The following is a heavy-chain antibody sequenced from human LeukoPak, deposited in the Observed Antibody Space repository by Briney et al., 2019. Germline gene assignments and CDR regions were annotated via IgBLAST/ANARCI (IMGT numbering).Heavy chain of an antibody. CDR3: ARLYCSGGSCYY. J-gene: IGHJ4*02. Sequence: ASVKVSCKASGYTFTGYYMHWVRQAPGQGLEWMGRINPNSGGTNYAQKFQGRVTMTRDTSISTAYMELSRLRSDDTAVCYCARLYCSGGSCYYWGQGTLVTVSS. CDR1: GYTFTGYY. CDR2: INPNSGGT. D-gene: IGHD2-15*01. V-gene: IGHV1-2*06.